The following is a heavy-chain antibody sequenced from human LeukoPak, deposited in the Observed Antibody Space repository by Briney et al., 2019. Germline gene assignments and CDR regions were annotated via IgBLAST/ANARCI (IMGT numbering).Heavy chain of an antibody. V-gene: IGHV3-23*01. D-gene: IGHD2-21*02. CDR2: ISGSGGST. Sequence: PGGSLRLSCAASGFTFSSYSMSWVRQPPGKGLEGGSAISGSGGSTYYAGSVKGRFTISRDNSKNTLYLQMNSLRAEDTAVYYCAKNLIVVVTATTYCVDYWGEGSLVTVSS. CDR3: AKNLIVVVTATTYCVDY. J-gene: IGHJ4*02. CDR1: GFTFSSYS.